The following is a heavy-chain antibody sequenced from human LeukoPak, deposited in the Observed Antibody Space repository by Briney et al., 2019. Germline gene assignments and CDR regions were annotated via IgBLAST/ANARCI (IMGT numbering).Heavy chain of an antibody. CDR3: ARDGIVGATTLANYYYYYYMDV. V-gene: IGHV1-46*01. D-gene: IGHD1-26*01. CDR1: GYTFTSYY. J-gene: IGHJ6*03. Sequence: GASVKVSCKASGYTFTSYYMHWVRQAPGQGLEWMGIINPSGGSTSYAQKFQGRVTMTRDMSTSTVYMELSSLRSEDTAVYYCARDGIVGATTLANYYYYYYMDVWGKGTTVTVSS. CDR2: INPSGGST.